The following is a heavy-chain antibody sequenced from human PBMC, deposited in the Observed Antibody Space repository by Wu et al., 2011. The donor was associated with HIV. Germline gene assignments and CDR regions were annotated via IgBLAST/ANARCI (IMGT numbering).Heavy chain of an antibody. CDR2: MNPNSGNT. Sequence: KKPGASVKVSCKASGYTFTSYDINWVRQATGQGLEWMGWMNPNSGNTGYAQKFQGRVTITRNTSITTAYMELSSLRSEDTAVYYCVGLYDSGGYYFNGGVYWGQGTLVTVSS. V-gene: IGHV1-8*03. CDR1: GYTFTSYD. D-gene: IGHD3-22*01. CDR3: VGLYDSGGYYFNGGVY. J-gene: IGHJ4*02.